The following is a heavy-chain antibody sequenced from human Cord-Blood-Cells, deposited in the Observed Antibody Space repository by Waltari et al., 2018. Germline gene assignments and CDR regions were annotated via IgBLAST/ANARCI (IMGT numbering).Heavy chain of an antibody. CDR2: INHSGST. Sequence: QVQLQQWGAGLLKPSETLSLTCAVYGGSFSGYYWSWIRQPPGKGLEWIGEINHSGSTNYNPSLKSRVTISVDTSKNQFSLKLSSVTAADTAVYYCARGDWGSHYFDYWGQGTLVTVSS. V-gene: IGHV4-34*01. J-gene: IGHJ4*02. CDR1: GGSFSGYY. D-gene: IGHD7-27*01. CDR3: ARGDWGSHYFDY.